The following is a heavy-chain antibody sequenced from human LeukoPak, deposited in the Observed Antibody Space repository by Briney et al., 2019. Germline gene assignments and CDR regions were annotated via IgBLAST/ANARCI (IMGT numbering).Heavy chain of an antibody. J-gene: IGHJ4*02. CDR1: GGSIGSYS. Sequence: SETLSLTCTVSGGSIGSYSWSWIRQPPGKGLEWIGYIYYSGSTNYNPSLKSRVTISVDTSKNQFSLKLSSVTAADTAVYYCARGALTYYYDSSGPSPASFFDYWGQGTLVTVSS. CDR3: ARGALTYYYDSSGPSPASFFDY. CDR2: IYYSGST. D-gene: IGHD3-22*01. V-gene: IGHV4-59*08.